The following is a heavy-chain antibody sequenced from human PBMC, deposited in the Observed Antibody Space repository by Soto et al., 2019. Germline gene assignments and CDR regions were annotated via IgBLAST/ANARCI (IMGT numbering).Heavy chain of an antibody. Sequence: QVQLVQSGAEVKKPGASVKVSCKASGYTFTNYGINWVRQAPGQGLEWMGWISASNGNTNYAQRGHGAVTITTDTSTSTAYMERRSLRADDTAVYYCARSQSGDDAGCGYWGQGTLVTVSS. J-gene: IGHJ4*02. CDR1: GYTFTNYG. V-gene: IGHV1-18*01. CDR3: ARSQSGDDAGCGY. CDR2: ISASNGNT. D-gene: IGHD4-17*01.